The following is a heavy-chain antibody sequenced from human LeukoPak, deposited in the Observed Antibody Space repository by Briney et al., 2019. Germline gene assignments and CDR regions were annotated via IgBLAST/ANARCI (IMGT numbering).Heavy chain of an antibody. CDR2: VSATGGST. CDR1: GFTFRSFG. J-gene: IGHJ1*01. CDR3: AKDRVSSGWYEYFQY. Sequence: GGSLRLSCAASGFTFRSFGMSWVRQAPGKGLEWVSTVSATGGSTYYADSVKGRFTISRDNFKNTVFLQMNSLRAEDTALYYCAKDRVSSGWYEYFQYWGQGTLVTVSS. V-gene: IGHV3-23*01. D-gene: IGHD6-19*01.